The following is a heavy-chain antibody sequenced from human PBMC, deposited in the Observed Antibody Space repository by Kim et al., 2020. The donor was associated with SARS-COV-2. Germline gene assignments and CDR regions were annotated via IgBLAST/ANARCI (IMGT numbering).Heavy chain of an antibody. CDR1: GFTFSGYW. Sequence: GGSLRLSCAASGFTFSGYWMHWVRQAPGKGLVWVSCINSDGSSTTYADSVKGRFTISRDNAKNTLYLQMNSLRAEDTAVFYCARGHGTYYDYWGQGTLVTVSS. V-gene: IGHV3-74*01. CDR3: ARGHGTYYDY. CDR2: INSDGSST. J-gene: IGHJ4*02.